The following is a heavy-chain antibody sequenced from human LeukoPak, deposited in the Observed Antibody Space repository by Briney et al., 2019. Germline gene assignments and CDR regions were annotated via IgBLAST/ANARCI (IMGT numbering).Heavy chain of an antibody. CDR2: ASYSGNT. J-gene: IGHJ4*02. Sequence: SETLSLPCTVSGASISSSTYYWGWIRQPLGKGLEWIGSASYSGNTYYNPSLKSRVTILVDTSKNQFSLKMTSVTAADTAVYYCARDQYYDVSTYYEIDYWGQGTLVTVSS. D-gene: IGHD3-22*01. CDR3: ARDQYYDVSTYYEIDY. CDR1: GASISSSTYY. V-gene: IGHV4-39*07.